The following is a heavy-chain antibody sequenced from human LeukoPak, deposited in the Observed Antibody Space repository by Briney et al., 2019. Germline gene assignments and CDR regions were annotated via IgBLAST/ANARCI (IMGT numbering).Heavy chain of an antibody. Sequence: SETLSLTCTVSLDSTTSNFWSWVRQPPGKGLEWIGDIHRSGSHNYNPSLQSRVTISIERSKNQTVLALSYVTAADTAVVYFSREKGAFSPFGYWGQGILVTVLS. CDR1: LDSTTSNF. CDR3: SREKGAFSPFGY. D-gene: IGHD3-16*01. J-gene: IGHJ4*02. CDR2: IHRSGSH. V-gene: IGHV4-59*12.